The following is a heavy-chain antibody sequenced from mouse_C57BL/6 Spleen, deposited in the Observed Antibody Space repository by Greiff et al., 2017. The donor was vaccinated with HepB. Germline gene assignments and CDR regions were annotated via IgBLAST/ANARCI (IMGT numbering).Heavy chain of an antibody. CDR1: GYAFTNYL. Sequence: QVHVKQSGAELVRPGTSVKVSCKASGYAFTNYLIEWVKQRPGQGLEWIGVINPGSGGTNYNEKFKGKATLTADKSSSTAYMQLSSLTSEDSAVDFCAKGLPYYAMDYWGQGTSVTVSS. J-gene: IGHJ4*01. CDR3: AKGLPYYAMDY. D-gene: IGHD6-2*01. V-gene: IGHV1-54*01. CDR2: INPGSGGT.